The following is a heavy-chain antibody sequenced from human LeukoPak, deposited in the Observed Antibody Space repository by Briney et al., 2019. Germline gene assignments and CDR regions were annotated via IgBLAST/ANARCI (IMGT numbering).Heavy chain of an antibody. CDR2: IYTSGST. J-gene: IGHJ6*03. Sequence: SETLSLTCTVSGGSISSYYWSWIRQPAGKGLEWIGRIYTSGSTNYNPSLKSRVTISVDTSKNQFSLKLSSVTAADTAVYYCARSPSAARRSYYYYYMDVGGKGTTVTVSS. CDR3: ARSPSAARRSYYYYYMDV. CDR1: GGSISSYY. D-gene: IGHD6-6*01. V-gene: IGHV4-4*07.